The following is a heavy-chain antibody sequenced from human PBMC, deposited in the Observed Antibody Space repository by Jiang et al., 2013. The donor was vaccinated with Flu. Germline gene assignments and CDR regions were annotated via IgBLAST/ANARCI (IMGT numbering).Heavy chain of an antibody. D-gene: IGHD3-10*01. CDR3: ARLRGSGSYYYYYYYGMDV. V-gene: IGHV5-10-1*01. CDR2: IDPSDSYT. Sequence: GAEVKKPGESLRISCKGSGYSFTSYWISWVRQMPGKGLEWMGRIDPSDSYTNYSPSFQGHVTISADKSISTAYLQWSSLKASDTAMYYCARLRGSGSYYYYYYYGMDVWGQGTTVTVSS. J-gene: IGHJ6*02. CDR1: GYSFTSYW.